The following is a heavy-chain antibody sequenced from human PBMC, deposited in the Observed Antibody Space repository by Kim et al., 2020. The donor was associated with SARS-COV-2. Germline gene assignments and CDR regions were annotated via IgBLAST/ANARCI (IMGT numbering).Heavy chain of an antibody. V-gene: IGHV3-7*01. CDR2: IKQDGSEK. Sequence: GGSLRLSCAASGFTFSSYWMSWVRQAPGKGLEWVANIKQDGSEKYYVDSVKGRFTISRDNAKNSLYLQMNSLRAEDTAVYYCAREWLVFGYYYGMDVWGQGTTVTVSS. J-gene: IGHJ6*02. CDR3: AREWLVFGYYYGMDV. D-gene: IGHD6-19*01. CDR1: GFTFSSYW.